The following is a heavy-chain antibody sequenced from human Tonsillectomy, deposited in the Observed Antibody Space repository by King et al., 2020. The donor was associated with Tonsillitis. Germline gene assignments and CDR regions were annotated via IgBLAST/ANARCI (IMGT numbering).Heavy chain of an antibody. CDR2: IYHSGRS. D-gene: IGHD3-10*01. J-gene: IGHJ4*02. CDR1: GYSISSGYY. CDR3: ARDLRYYGSGSYYSVPNY. V-gene: IGHV4-38-2*02. Sequence: QLQESGPGLVKPSETLSLTCTVSGYSISSGYYWGWIRQPPGKGLEWIGSIYHSGRSYHNPSLQSRVTISVDTSRNQLSLKLSRVTAADTAVYYCARDLRYYGSGSYYSVPNYWGQGTLVTVSS.